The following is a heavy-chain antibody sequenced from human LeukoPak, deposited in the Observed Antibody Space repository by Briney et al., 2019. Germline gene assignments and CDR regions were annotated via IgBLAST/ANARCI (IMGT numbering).Heavy chain of an antibody. CDR2: INHSGST. Sequence: SETLSLTCAVYGGSFCGYYWSWIRLPPGKGLEWIGEINHSGSTNYNPSLKSRVTISVDTSKNQFSLKLSSVTAADTAVYYCARGARLDYYGSGRKPFDYWGQGTLVTVSS. CDR1: GGSFCGYY. J-gene: IGHJ4*02. CDR3: ARGARLDYYGSGRKPFDY. V-gene: IGHV4-34*01. D-gene: IGHD3-10*01.